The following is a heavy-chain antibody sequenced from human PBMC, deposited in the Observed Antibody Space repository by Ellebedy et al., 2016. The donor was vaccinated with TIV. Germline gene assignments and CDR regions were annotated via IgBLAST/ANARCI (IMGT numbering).Heavy chain of an antibody. CDR2: ISGYNGDI. D-gene: IGHD6-13*01. J-gene: IGHJ4*02. V-gene: IGHV1-18*01. CDR3: ARDGTDSRNWYRALDY. Sequence: AASVKVSCKTSGYTFATYGVSWVRQAPGQGLEWMGWISGYNGDIRLAQKYQARVTMTTDTLTSTAFMELRGLISDDTAVYYCARDGTDSRNWYRALDYWGQGTLVTVSS. CDR1: GYTFATYG.